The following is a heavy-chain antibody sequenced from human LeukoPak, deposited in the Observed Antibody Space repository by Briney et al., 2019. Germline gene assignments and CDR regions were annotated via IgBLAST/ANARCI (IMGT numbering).Heavy chain of an antibody. CDR1: GFTFSDSA. CDR2: ISGSGGST. D-gene: IGHD6-13*01. CDR3: AKGPSSSWPGYYFDY. V-gene: IGHV3-23*01. Sequence: PGGSLRLSCATSGFTFSDSAMSWVRRGPGKGLEWVSSISGSGGSTYYADSVKGRFTISRDNSKSTLFLHMNSLRAEDTAVYYCAKGPSSSWPGYYFDYWGQGTLVTVSS. J-gene: IGHJ4*02.